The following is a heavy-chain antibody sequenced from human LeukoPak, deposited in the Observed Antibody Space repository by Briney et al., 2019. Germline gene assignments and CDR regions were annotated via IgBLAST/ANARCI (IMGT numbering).Heavy chain of an antibody. J-gene: IGHJ4*02. V-gene: IGHV3-30*04. Sequence: GGSLRLSCAASGFTFSSYAMHWVRQAPGKGLEWVAVISYDGSNKYYADSVKGRFTISRDNSKNTLYLQMNSLRAGDTAVYYCARSPLRIVVPAAILRWGQGTLVTVSS. D-gene: IGHD2-2*01. CDR3: ARSPLRIVVPAAILR. CDR1: GFTFSSYA. CDR2: ISYDGSNK.